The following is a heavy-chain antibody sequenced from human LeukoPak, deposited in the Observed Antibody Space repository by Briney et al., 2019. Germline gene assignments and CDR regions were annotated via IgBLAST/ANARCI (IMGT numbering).Heavy chain of an antibody. CDR1: GFTFSSYA. CDR2: ISASGGST. V-gene: IGHV3-23*01. CDR3: AKKSSGHYPFDY. D-gene: IGHD3-22*01. Sequence: PGGSLRLSCAASGFTFSSYAMTWVRQAPGKGLEWVSAISASGGSTYYADSVKGRFTISRDNSKNTLYLQMSSLRAEDTAVYYCAKKSSGHYPFDYWGQGTLVTVSS. J-gene: IGHJ4*02.